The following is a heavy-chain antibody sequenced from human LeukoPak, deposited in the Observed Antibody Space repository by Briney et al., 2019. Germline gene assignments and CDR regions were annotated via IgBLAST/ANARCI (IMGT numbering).Heavy chain of an antibody. CDR1: GFTFSSYA. D-gene: IGHD2-2*01. Sequence: PGGSLRLSCAASGFTFSSYAMSWVRQAPGKGLGWVSAFSGSGGRTYYADSVKGRFTISRDNSKNTLYLQMNSRRAEDTAVYYCAKDALLVPAADFDYWGQGTLVTVSS. V-gene: IGHV3-23*01. J-gene: IGHJ4*02. CDR3: AKDALLVPAADFDY. CDR2: FSGSGGRT.